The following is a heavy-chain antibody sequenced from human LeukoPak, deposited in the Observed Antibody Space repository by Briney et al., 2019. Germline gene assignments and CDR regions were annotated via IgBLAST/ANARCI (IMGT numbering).Heavy chain of an antibody. J-gene: IGHJ4*02. Sequence: SETLSLTCTVSGGSISSYYWSWIRQPPGKGLEWIGYIYYSGSTNYNPSLKSRVTISVDTSKNQFSLKLSSVTAADTAVYYCARELVGWVDSSSGFDYWGQGTLVTVSS. CDR1: GGSISSYY. CDR3: ARELVGWVDSSSGFDY. CDR2: IYYSGST. D-gene: IGHD6-6*01. V-gene: IGHV4-59*01.